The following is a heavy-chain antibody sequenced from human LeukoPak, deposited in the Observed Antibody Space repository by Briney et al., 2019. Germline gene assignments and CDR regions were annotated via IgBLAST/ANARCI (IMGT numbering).Heavy chain of an antibody. Sequence: GGSLRLSCAASGFTFNNYAMSWVRQAPGKGLEWVSIISGSGGNTYYADSVKGRFTISRDNSKNTLYLQMNSLRAADTAVYYCAKDRRITMAGTVDYFDYWGQGTLVTVSS. CDR3: AKDRRITMAGTVDYFDY. CDR2: ISGSGGNT. V-gene: IGHV3-23*01. D-gene: IGHD6-19*01. J-gene: IGHJ4*02. CDR1: GFTFNNYA.